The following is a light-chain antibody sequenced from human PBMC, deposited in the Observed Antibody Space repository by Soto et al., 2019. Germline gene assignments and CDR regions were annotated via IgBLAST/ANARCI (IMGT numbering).Light chain of an antibody. CDR1: SSDIGGYNY. Sequence: QSALTQPPSASGSPGQSVTIPCTGTSSDIGGYNYVSWFQQHPGKAPKVMIYEVTKRPSGVPDRISGSKSGNTASLTVSGLQAEDESNYYCSSYASSNNFVFGGGTKLTVL. V-gene: IGLV2-8*01. CDR3: SSYASSNNFV. J-gene: IGLJ2*01. CDR2: EVT.